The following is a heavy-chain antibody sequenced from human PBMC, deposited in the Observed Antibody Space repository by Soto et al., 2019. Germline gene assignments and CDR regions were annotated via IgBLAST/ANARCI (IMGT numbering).Heavy chain of an antibody. CDR3: SRNLRALAGSDY. V-gene: IGHV4-39*01. J-gene: IGHJ4*02. CDR1: GGSISSSSYY. CDR2: IYYSGST. Sequence: SETLSLTCTVSGGSISSSSYYWGWIRQPPGKGLEWIGSIYYSGSTYYNPSLKSRVTISVDTSKNQFSLKLSSVTAADTAVDYGSRNLRALAGSDYWGRGRLV. D-gene: IGHD6-19*01.